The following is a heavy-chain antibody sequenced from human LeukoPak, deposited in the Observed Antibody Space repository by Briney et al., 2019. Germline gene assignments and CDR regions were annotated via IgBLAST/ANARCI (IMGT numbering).Heavy chain of an antibody. J-gene: IGHJ6*02. CDR1: GFTFSSYG. D-gene: IGHD3-9*01. CDR3: AKGLRYFDRYYYGMDV. Sequence: GGSLRLSCGASGFTFSSYGMHWVRQAPGKGLEGVAVISYDGSNKYYADSVKGRFTISRDNSKNTLYLQMNRLRAEDTAVYYCAKGLRYFDRYYYGMDVWGQGTTVTVSS. CDR2: ISYDGSNK. V-gene: IGHV3-30*18.